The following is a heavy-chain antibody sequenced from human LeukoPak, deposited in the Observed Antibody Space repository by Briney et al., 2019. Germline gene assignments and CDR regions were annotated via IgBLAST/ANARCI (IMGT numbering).Heavy chain of an antibody. J-gene: IGHJ4*02. D-gene: IGHD1-26*01. CDR3: ARGGRIVGARVDY. V-gene: IGHV3-7*01. Sequence: GGSLRLSCAASGFTFSSYWMSWVRQAPGKGLEWVANIKQDGSEKYYVDSVKGRFTISRDNAKNSLYLQMNSLRAEDTAVYYCARGGRIVGARVDYWGQGTLVTVSS. CDR2: IKQDGSEK. CDR1: GFTFSSYW.